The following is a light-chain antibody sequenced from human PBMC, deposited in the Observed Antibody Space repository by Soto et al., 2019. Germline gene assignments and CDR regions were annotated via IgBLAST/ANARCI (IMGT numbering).Light chain of an antibody. V-gene: IGKV3-15*01. J-gene: IGKJ1*01. Sequence: EIVMQQSPATLSVSPGARAPLSCRASQSVSSDLAWYHQKPGQAHRLLIYGASTRATGIPARFSGSGSGTEFTLTINSLQSEDFAVYYCQKYNNWPRTFGHGTKVDIK. CDR2: GAS. CDR3: QKYNNWPRT. CDR1: QSVSSD.